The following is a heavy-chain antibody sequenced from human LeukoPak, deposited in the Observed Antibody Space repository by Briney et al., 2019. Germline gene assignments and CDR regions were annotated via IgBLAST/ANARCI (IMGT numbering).Heavy chain of an antibody. CDR1: GGSISSYY. D-gene: IGHD4-17*01. CDR3: ARDYGDIPPDWYYDL. J-gene: IGHJ2*01. Sequence: SETLSLTCTVSGGSISSYYWSWIRQPPGKGLEWIGYIYYTGSTNYNPSLKSRVTISVDTSKNQFSLKLRSVTAADTAVYYCARDYGDIPPDWYYDLWGRGTLVTVSS. V-gene: IGHV4-59*01. CDR2: IYYTGST.